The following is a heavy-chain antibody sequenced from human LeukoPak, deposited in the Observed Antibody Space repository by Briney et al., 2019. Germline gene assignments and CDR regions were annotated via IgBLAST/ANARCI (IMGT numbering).Heavy chain of an antibody. J-gene: IGHJ4*02. Sequence: GASVKVSCKASGYTFTSYGISWVRQAPGQGLEWMGWINPNSGGTNYAQKFQGRVTMTRDTSISTAYMELSRLRSDDTAVYYCARVGLVSSSWYYDYWGQGTLVTVSS. V-gene: IGHV1-2*02. CDR1: GYTFTSYG. CDR2: INPNSGGT. D-gene: IGHD6-13*01. CDR3: ARVGLVSSSWYYDY.